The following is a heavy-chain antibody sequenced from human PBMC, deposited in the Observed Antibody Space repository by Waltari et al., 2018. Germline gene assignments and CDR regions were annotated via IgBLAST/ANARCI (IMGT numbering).Heavy chain of an antibody. CDR1: GFTFSSYG. D-gene: IGHD6-13*01. CDR2: IWYDGSKK. J-gene: IGHJ4*02. V-gene: IGHV3-33*01. Sequence: QVQLVESGGGVVQPGRSLRLSCAASGFTFSSYGMHWVRQAPGKGLEWGAVIWYDGSKKYYADSVEGRFTISRDNSKSTLYLQMNSLRPEDTAVYYCAREVLTAAGKHFDYWGQGTLVTVSS. CDR3: AREVLTAAGKHFDY.